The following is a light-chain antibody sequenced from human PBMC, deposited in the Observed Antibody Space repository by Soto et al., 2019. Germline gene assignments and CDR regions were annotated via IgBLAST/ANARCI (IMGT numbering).Light chain of an antibody. J-gene: IGKJ5*01. V-gene: IGKV1-39*01. Sequence: RQMSRSPSTQSASVGDTVTTTCRLSQSISSHLNWYQQKPGKAPNLLMYTASNLQSGVPSRFSGSGSGTDFTLTISSLEPEDFAIYYCQQLGDWPPITFGQVTRLEIK. CDR3: QQLGDWPPIT. CDR1: QSISSH. CDR2: TAS.